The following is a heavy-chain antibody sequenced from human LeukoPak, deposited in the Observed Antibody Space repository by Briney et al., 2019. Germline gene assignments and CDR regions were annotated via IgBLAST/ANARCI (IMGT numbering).Heavy chain of an antibody. J-gene: IGHJ4*02. D-gene: IGHD2-2*02. V-gene: IGHV1-69*04. CDR2: IIPIFGIA. Sequence: SVKVSCKASGGTFSGYAISWVRQAPGQGLEWMGRIIPIFGIANYAQKFQGRVTITADKSTSTAYMELSSLRSEDTAVYYCAIDCSSTSCYIATYFDYWGQGTLVTVSS. CDR1: GGTFSGYA. CDR3: AIDCSSTSCYIATYFDY.